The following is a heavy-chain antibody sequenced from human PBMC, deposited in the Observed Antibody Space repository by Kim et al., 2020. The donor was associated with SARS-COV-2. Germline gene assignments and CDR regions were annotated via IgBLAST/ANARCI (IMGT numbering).Heavy chain of an antibody. D-gene: IGHD3-16*02. J-gene: IGHJ5*02. CDR1: GGPIDNVAYY. CDR2: IFRSGSA. Sequence: SETLSLTCSVSGGPIDNVAYYWSWIRQRPGQGLEWIGYIFRSGSAYYNPSLKSRLTISMDTSKNQFSLEVTSVTAADTAVYYCARCYTTGRGWFDPWGRGTLVTVSS. CDR3: ARCYTTGRGWFDP. V-gene: IGHV4-31*03.